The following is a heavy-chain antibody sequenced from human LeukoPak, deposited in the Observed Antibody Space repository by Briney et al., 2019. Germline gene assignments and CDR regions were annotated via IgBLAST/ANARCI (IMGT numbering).Heavy chain of an antibody. CDR2: ISSDGSRA. V-gene: IGHV3-74*01. CDR1: GFILSNYW. J-gene: IGHJ4*02. D-gene: IGHD1-26*01. Sequence: PGGTLGLSCAASGFILSNYWMHWVRRAPAKGLVWVCRISSDGSRATYADYVKGRFTISRDNAKNTLYLQMNSLRDEDTAVYYCARGPPNSGGYYVGDYSGQGTLLTASS. CDR3: ARGPPNSGGYYVGDY.